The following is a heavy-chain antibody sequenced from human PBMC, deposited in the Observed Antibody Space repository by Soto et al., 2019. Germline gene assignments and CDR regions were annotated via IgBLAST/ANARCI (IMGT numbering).Heavy chain of an antibody. CDR3: ARVHSSGWYAGY. D-gene: IGHD3-22*01. V-gene: IGHV4-34*01. CDR2: VDHTGST. J-gene: IGHJ4*02. Sequence: PSETLSLTCAVYGGSFSGYYWSWIRQPPGKGLEWIGEVDHTGSTNYNPSLASRVTISVDRSKNQFSLKLSSVTAADTAVYYSARVHSSGWYAGYWDRGTLVTVSS. CDR1: GGSFSGYY.